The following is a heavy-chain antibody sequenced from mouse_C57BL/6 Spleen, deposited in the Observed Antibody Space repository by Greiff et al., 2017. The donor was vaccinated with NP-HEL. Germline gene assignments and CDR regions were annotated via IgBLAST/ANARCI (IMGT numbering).Heavy chain of an antibody. V-gene: IGHV1-52*01. J-gene: IGHJ2*01. CDR1: GYTFTSYW. CDR3: ARWVSGSSFFDY. CDR2: IDPSDSEP. D-gene: IGHD1-1*01. Sequence: QVQLQQPGAELVRPGSSVKLSCKASGYTFTSYWMHWVKQRPIQGLEWIGNIDPSDSEPHYNQKFKDKATLTVDKSSSTAYMQLSSLTSEDSAVYYCARWVSGSSFFDYWGQGTTLTVSS.